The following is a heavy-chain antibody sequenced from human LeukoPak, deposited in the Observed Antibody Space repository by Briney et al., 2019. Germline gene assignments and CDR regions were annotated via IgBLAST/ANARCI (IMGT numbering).Heavy chain of an antibody. CDR3: AGDRKDYGEYADFDY. CDR1: GFTFSSYG. D-gene: IGHD4-17*01. Sequence: GGSLRLSCAASGFTFSSYGMHWVRQAPGKGLEWVTGIWYDGTNKNYADSVKGRFTISRDNSKNTLYLQMNSLRAEDTAVYYCAGDRKDYGEYADFDYWGQGTLVTVSS. V-gene: IGHV3-33*01. J-gene: IGHJ4*02. CDR2: IWYDGTNK.